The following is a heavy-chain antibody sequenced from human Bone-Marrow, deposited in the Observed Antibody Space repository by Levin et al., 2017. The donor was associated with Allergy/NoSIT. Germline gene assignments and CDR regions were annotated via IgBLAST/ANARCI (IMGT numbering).Heavy chain of an antibody. CDR3: VSGSYYEDYGLAFDI. CDR1: GGSISSGDYY. Sequence: PSETLSLTCTVSGGSISSGDYYWSWIRQPPGKGLEWIGYIYYSGSTYYNPSLKSRVTISVDTSKNQFSLKLSSVTAADTAVYYCVSGSYYEDYGLAFDIWGQGTMVTVSS. D-gene: IGHD3-10*01. J-gene: IGHJ3*02. CDR2: IYYSGST. V-gene: IGHV4-30-4*01.